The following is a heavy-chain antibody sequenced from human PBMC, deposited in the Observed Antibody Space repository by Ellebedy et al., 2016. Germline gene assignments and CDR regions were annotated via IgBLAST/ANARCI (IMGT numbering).Heavy chain of an antibody. CDR3: ARSLQYSDWSLYGGASSDYYYMDV. J-gene: IGHJ6*03. Sequence: SETLSLTCAVYGGSFSGYYWSWIRQPPGKGLEWIGEINHSGSTNYNPSLKSRVTISVDTSKNQFFLKLSSVTAADTAVYYCARSLQYSDWSLYGGASSDYYYMDVWGEGTTVTVSS. CDR2: INHSGST. V-gene: IGHV4-34*01. CDR1: GGSFSGYY. D-gene: IGHD3-9*01.